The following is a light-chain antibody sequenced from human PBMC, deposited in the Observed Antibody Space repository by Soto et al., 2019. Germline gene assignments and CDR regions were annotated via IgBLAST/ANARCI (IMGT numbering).Light chain of an antibody. CDR1: SGSIASNY. Sequence: NFMLTQPHSVSESPGKTVTISCTRSSGSIASNYVQWYQQCPGSAPTTVIYEDNQRPSGVPDRVSGSIDSSSNSASLTISGLKTEDEADYYCQSYDSRNHVVFGGGTKLTVL. V-gene: IGLV6-57*04. CDR2: EDN. CDR3: QSYDSRNHVV. J-gene: IGLJ2*01.